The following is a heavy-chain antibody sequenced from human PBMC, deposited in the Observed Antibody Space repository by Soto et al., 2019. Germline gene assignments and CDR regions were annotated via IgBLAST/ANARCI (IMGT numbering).Heavy chain of an antibody. CDR1: GFTFSSYG. V-gene: IGHV3-30*18. J-gene: IGHJ6*03. Sequence: QVQLVESGEGVVQPGRSLRLSCAASGFTFSSYGMHWVRQAPGKGLEWVAVISYDGSNKYYADSVKGRFTISRDNSKNTLYLQMNSLRAEDTAVYYCAKDTGRYYYYYYMDVWGKGTTVTVSS. D-gene: IGHD1-26*01. CDR3: AKDTGRYYYYYYMDV. CDR2: ISYDGSNK.